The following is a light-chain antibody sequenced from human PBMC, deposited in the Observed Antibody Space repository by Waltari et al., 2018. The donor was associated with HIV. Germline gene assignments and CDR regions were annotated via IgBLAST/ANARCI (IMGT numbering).Light chain of an antibody. Sequence: DIVMTQSPDSLAVSLGERATINCKSSQSVLYNSNNKNYLAWYQQKPGESPKLLIYWASTRESGVPDRFSGSGSGTDFILTISRLQAEDVAVYYCQQYYSTPRTFGGGTRWRSN. J-gene: IGKJ4*01. V-gene: IGKV4-1*01. CDR1: QSVLYNSNNKNY. CDR2: WAS. CDR3: QQYYSTPRT.